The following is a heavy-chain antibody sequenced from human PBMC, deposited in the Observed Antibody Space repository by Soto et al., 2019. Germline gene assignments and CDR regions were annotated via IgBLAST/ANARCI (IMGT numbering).Heavy chain of an antibody. CDR2: IYHSGST. CDR3: ARGTTTVTTFGY. J-gene: IGHJ4*02. D-gene: IGHD4-17*01. V-gene: IGHV4-30-2*01. CDR1: GGTIISLGYS. Sequence: SLPLRLTSTVSGGTIISLGYSWIWIKQPPGKGLECIGYIYHSGSTYYNPSLKSRVTISVDRSKNQLSLKLSSVTAADTAVYYCARGTTTVTTFGYWGEGTLVTVSS.